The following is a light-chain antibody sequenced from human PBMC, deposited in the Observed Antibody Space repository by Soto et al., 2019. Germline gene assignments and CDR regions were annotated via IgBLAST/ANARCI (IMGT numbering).Light chain of an antibody. CDR3: QQYESYPLT. Sequence: DIQMTQSPSTLSASVGDRVTITCRASQSISIWLAWYQQKPGKAPQLLLYRASSFERGVPSRISGSGSGTEFTLTVSSLQPDDFATYYCQQYESYPLTFGGGTKVEIK. CDR1: QSISIW. J-gene: IGKJ4*01. V-gene: IGKV1-5*03. CDR2: RAS.